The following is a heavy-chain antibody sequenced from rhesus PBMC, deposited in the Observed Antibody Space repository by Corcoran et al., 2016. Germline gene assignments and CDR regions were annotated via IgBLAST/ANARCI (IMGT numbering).Heavy chain of an antibody. CDR3: AKDNSSGWWGDGDAFDF. CDR2: FNRCGGTT. V-gene: IGHV3S5*01. J-gene: IGHJ3*01. Sequence: EVQLVETGGGLVQPGGSLKLSCAASGFTFSSYGMSWVRQAPGKGLEWVSVFNRCGGTTYYADAVQSRFTISRDNPKNPRSLQMNSLRAEDTAVYYCAKDNSSGWWGDGDAFDFWGQGLMVTVSS. CDR1: GFTFSSYG. D-gene: IGHD6-31*01.